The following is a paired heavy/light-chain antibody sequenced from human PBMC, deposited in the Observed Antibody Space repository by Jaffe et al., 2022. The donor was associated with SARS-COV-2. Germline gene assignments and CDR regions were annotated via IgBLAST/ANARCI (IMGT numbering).Light chain of an antibody. J-gene: IGLJ3*02. Sequence: SSELTQDPAVSVALGQTVRITCQGDSLRRYYASWYQQKPGQAPVLVIYGKNNRPSGIPDRFSGSSSGNTASLTITGAQAEDEADYYCNSRDSSGYHLVFGGGSKLTVL. CDR2: GKN. CDR3: NSRDSSGYHLV. V-gene: IGLV3-19*01. CDR1: SLRRYY.
Heavy chain of an antibody. CDR1: DFAFSSFI. Sequence: EVQLVESGGGLVKPGGSLRLSCVASDFAFSSFIMHWVRQAPGKGLEWVSSISSSYNYIKYTDSVKGRFTISRDNAKKSLYLQMDSLRAEDTAIYYCAREIYGTLDSYYFYYMDVWGKGTTVTVSS. V-gene: IGHV3-21*01. D-gene: IGHD4-17*01. CDR3: AREIYGTLDSYYFYYMDV. CDR2: ISSSYNYI. J-gene: IGHJ6*03.